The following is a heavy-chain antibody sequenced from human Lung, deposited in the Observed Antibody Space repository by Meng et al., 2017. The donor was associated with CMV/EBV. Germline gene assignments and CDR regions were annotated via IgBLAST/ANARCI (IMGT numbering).Heavy chain of an antibody. CDR1: YG. V-gene: IGHV1-69*05. J-gene: IGHJ4*02. D-gene: IGHD2-2*02. CDR2: IIPIFGTA. Sequence: YGISWVRPAPGQGLEWMGGIIPIFGTANYAQNFQGRVTITTDESRSTAYMELSSLRSEDTAVYYCARIGLCSGTTCYTGDYSSRHFDYWGQGTLVTVSS. CDR3: ARIGLCSGTTCYTGDYSSRHFDY.